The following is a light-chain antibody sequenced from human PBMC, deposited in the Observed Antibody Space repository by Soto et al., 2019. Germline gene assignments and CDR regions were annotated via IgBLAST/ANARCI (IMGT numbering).Light chain of an antibody. V-gene: IGKV3-11*01. CDR3: QQRCDWPKIT. Sequence: EIVLAQSSTPPSLSPGERVTLPCRASQSVSNYLAWYQQKPGQAPRLLVSAASNRATGIPARFSGSWSGTDFTLTISSLEPEDLGVCYWQQRCDWPKITFGQGTRLEI. CDR2: AAS. CDR1: QSVSNY. J-gene: IGKJ5*01.